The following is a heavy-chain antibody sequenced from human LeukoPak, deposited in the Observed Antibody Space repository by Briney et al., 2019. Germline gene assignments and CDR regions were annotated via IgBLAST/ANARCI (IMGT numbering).Heavy chain of an antibody. CDR2: ISPSGGST. D-gene: IGHD5-24*01. J-gene: IGHJ5*02. V-gene: IGHV1-46*01. CDR1: GYTFTTYA. CDR3: ARDNSVRDEAWWFNP. Sequence: GASVRVSCKASGYTFTTYAISWVRQAPGQGPEWMGVISPSGGSTIYAQKFKGRVTLTRDMSTSTDYLELSSLRSEDTAVYYCARDNSVRDEAWWFNPWGQGTLVTVSS.